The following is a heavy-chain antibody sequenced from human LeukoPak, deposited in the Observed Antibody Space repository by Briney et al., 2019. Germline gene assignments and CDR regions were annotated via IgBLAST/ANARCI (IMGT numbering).Heavy chain of an antibody. V-gene: IGHV6-1*01. CDR2: KYYRSKWYT. J-gene: IGHJ4*02. CDR3: ASEASTCAGGTCYSGYLDY. Sequence: SQTLSLTCAISGDSVSRNSAAWNWIRQSPSRGLEWLGRKYYRSKWYTDYAVAVKSRMTINPDTSKNQVSLQLNSVTPEDTAVYYCASEASTCAGGTCYSGYLDYWGQGTLVTVSS. CDR1: GDSVSRNSAA. D-gene: IGHD2-15*01.